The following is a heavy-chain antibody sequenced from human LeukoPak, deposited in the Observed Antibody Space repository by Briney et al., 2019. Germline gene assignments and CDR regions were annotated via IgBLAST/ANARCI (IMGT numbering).Heavy chain of an antibody. CDR1: GFTFSSYA. CDR2: ISGSGGST. Sequence: GGSLRLSCAASGFTFSSYAMSWVRQAPVKVLEWVSAISGSGGSTYYADSVKGRFTISRDNSKNTLYLQMNSLRAEDTAVYYCAKNRGSNYTPIDYWGQGTLVTVSS. J-gene: IGHJ4*02. D-gene: IGHD4-4*01. CDR3: AKNRGSNYTPIDY. V-gene: IGHV3-23*01.